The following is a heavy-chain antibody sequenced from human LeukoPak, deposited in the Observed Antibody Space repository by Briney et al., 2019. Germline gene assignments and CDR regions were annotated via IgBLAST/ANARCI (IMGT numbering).Heavy chain of an antibody. CDR1: GGTFSSYA. V-gene: IGHV1-69*05. Sequence: SVKVSCKASGGTFSSYAISWVRQAPGQGLEWMGGIIPIFGTANYAQKFQGRVTITTDKSTSTAYMEPSSLRSEDTAVYYCARGGYSSGWYGALYYWGQGTLVTVSS. CDR2: IIPIFGTA. J-gene: IGHJ4*02. CDR3: ARGGYSSGWYGALYY. D-gene: IGHD6-19*01.